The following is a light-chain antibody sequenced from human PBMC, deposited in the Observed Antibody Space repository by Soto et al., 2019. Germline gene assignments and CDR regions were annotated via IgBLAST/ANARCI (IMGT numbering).Light chain of an antibody. CDR2: AAS. V-gene: IGKV1-39*01. CDR3: QQSYSTPYT. CDR1: QIINNY. Sequence: DIQMTQSPSSLSASVGDRVTVTCRASQIINNYLNWYQQKPGKAPKLLIYAASSLQSGVPSRFRGSGSGTDFTLTISSLQPEDFATYYCQQSYSTPYTFGQGTKLEIK. J-gene: IGKJ2*01.